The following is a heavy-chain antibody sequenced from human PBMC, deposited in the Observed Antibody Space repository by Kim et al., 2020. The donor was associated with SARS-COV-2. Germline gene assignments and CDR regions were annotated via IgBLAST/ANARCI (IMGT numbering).Heavy chain of an antibody. CDR3: AREWSSSGYGG. CDR2: IIPILGIA. Sequence: SVKVSCKASGGTFSSYAISWVRQAPGQGLEWMGRIIPILGIANYAQKFQGRVTITADKSTSTAYMELSSLRSEDTAVYYCAREWSSSGYGGWGQGTLVTVSS. J-gene: IGHJ4*02. D-gene: IGHD3-22*01. V-gene: IGHV1-69*04. CDR1: GGTFSSYA.